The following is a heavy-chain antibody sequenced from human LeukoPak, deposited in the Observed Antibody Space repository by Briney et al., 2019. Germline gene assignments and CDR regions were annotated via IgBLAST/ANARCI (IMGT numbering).Heavy chain of an antibody. J-gene: IGHJ6*03. CDR3: ARSYPGVAARLTMDV. CDR2: INAYNGNT. D-gene: IGHD6-6*01. V-gene: IGHV1-18*01. CDR1: GYAFTSYG. Sequence: ASVKVSCKASGYAFTSYGISWVRQAPGQGLEWMGWINAYNGNTNYVQKFQGRVTMTTDTSTSTVHMELGSLRSDDTAVYYCARSYPGVAARLTMDVWAKGPRSPSP.